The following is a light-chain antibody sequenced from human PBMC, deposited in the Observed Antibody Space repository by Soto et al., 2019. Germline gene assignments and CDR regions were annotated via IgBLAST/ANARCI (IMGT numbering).Light chain of an antibody. J-gene: IGKJ5*01. CDR1: QDIGSW. CDR3: QQANSFPIT. CDR2: AAS. Sequence: DIQITQSPSSVSASVGDRVTITCRASQDIGSWLAWYQQKPGKAPKLLIYAASSLPSGVPSRFSGGGSGTDFTLTISSLQPEDFATYYCQQANSFPITFGQGTRLEIK. V-gene: IGKV1-12*01.